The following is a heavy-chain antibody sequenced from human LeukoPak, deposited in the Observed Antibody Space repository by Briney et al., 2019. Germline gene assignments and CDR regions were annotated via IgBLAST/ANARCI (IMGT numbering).Heavy chain of an antibody. D-gene: IGHD2-15*01. Sequence: SETLSLTCTVSGGSISSYYWSWIRQPPGKGLEWIGSIYYSGSTYYNPSLKSRVTISVDTSKNQFSLKLSSVTAADTAVYYCARTVGLLGAFDIWGQGTMVTVSS. CDR1: GGSISSYY. CDR3: ARTVGLLGAFDI. V-gene: IGHV4-59*01. CDR2: IYYSGST. J-gene: IGHJ3*02.